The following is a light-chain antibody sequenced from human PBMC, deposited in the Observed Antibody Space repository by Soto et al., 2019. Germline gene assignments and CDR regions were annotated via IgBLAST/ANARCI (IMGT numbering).Light chain of an antibody. J-gene: IGLJ7*01. CDR2: DVR. V-gene: IGLV2-14*01. CDR3: TSYTSSSTAV. CDR1: SSDVGGYHY. Sequence: QTALTQPASVSGSPGQSITISCTGTSSDVGGYHYVSWYQQHPGKAPKLMIYDVRNRPSGVSNRFSGSKSGNTASQTISGLQAEDEADYYCTSYTSSSTAVFGGGTQLTVL.